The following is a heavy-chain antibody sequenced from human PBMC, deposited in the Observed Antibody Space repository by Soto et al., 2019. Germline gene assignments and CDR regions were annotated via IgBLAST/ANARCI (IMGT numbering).Heavy chain of an antibody. CDR3: ARGPLDY. CDR2: INGDGSEK. V-gene: IGHV3-7*03. CDR1: GFTFRSYW. J-gene: IGHJ4*02. Sequence: EVQLVESGGGLVQPGGSLRLSCVASGFTFRSYWMNWVRQAPGRGLEWVANINGDGSEKTYVDSVKGRFTISRDNAKNSLDLQMSSLRAGDTAVYYCARGPLDYWGQGTLVTVSS.